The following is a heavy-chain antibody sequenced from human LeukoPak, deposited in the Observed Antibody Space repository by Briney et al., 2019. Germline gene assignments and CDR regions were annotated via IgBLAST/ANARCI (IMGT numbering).Heavy chain of an antibody. Sequence: SETLSLTCTVSGGSISSYYWSWIRQPPGKGPEWIGYIYYSGSTNYNPSLKSRVTISVDTSKNQFSLKLSSVTAADTAVYYCASVGDWSYFDYWGQGTLVTVSS. J-gene: IGHJ4*02. D-gene: IGHD2-21*02. CDR1: GGSISSYY. V-gene: IGHV4-59*01. CDR2: IYYSGST. CDR3: ASVGDWSYFDY.